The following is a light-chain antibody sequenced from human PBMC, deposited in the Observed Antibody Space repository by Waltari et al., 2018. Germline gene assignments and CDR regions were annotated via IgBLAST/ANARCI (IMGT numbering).Light chain of an antibody. CDR2: RNN. V-gene: IGLV1-47*01. CDR1: SSNIGSNF. Sequence: QSVLTQSPSASGTPGQRVTISCSGSSSNIGSNFVYWYQQLPGTAPKLLIYRNNQRPSGVPDRFSGSKSGTSASLAISGLRSEDEADYYCAPWDDSLSGPGVFGGGTKLTVL. CDR3: APWDDSLSGPGV. J-gene: IGLJ3*02.